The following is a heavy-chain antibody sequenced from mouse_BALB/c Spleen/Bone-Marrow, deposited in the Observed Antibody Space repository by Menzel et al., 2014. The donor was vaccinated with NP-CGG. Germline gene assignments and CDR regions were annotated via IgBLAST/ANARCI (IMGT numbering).Heavy chain of an antibody. V-gene: IGHV4-1*02. CDR3: AKRGGYFAY. J-gene: IGHJ3*01. CDR2: MNPDSSTI. Sequence: EVRLQESGGGLVQPGGSLKLSCAASGFDFSRYWMSWVRQAPGKGLEWIGEMNPDSSTINYTPSLKDKFIISRDNAKNTLYLQMSKVRSEDTALYYCAKRGGYFAYWGQGTLVTVSA. D-gene: IGHD2-2*01. CDR1: GFDFSRYW.